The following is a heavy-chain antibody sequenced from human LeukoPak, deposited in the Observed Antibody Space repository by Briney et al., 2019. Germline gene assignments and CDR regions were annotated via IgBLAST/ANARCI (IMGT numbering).Heavy chain of an antibody. D-gene: IGHD6-19*01. CDR2: IYYSGST. Sequence: PSETLSLTCTVSGGSISSSSYYWGWIRQPPGKGLEWIGSIYYSGSTYYNPSLKSRVTISVDTSKNQFSLKLSSVTAADTAVYYCASPRQYSSGRYYFDYWGQGTLVTVSS. V-gene: IGHV4-39*01. J-gene: IGHJ4*02. CDR1: GGSISSSSYY. CDR3: ASPRQYSSGRYYFDY.